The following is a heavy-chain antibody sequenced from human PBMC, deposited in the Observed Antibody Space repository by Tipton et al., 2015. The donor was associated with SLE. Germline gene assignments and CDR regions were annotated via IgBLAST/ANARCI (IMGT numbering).Heavy chain of an antibody. CDR1: GGSFSGYC. CDR3: ARVPGPSYHYYGMDV. J-gene: IGHJ6*02. V-gene: IGHV4-34*10. Sequence: GLVKPSETLSLTCAVYGGSFSGYCWSWIRQPPGKGLEWIAEIYHTGSINYNPSLKSRVTMSVDKSKNQFSLKLSSVTAADTAVYYCARVPGPSYHYYGMDVWGQGTTVTVSS. CDR2: IYHTGSI.